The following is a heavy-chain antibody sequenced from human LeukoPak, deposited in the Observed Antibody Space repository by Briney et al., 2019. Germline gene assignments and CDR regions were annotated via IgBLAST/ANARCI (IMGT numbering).Heavy chain of an antibody. Sequence: GGSLRLSCATSGFTFSSYSMNWVRQAPGKGLEWVSSISSSSSYIYYADSVKGRFTISRDNAKNSLYLQMNSLRAEDTAVYYCARAGTTNWFDPWGQGTLVTVSS. CDR1: GFTFSSYS. D-gene: IGHD1-7*01. CDR3: ARAGTTNWFDP. CDR2: ISSSSSYI. V-gene: IGHV3-21*01. J-gene: IGHJ5*02.